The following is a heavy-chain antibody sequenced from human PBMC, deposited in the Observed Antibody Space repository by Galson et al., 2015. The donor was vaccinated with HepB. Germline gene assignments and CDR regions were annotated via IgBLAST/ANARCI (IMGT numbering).Heavy chain of an antibody. CDR3: AKDPLPRHYFARDSDY. Sequence: SLRLSCAASGFRFNTYAMHWVRQTPGKGLEWMAVISYDRSNKYYGDSVEGRFSISRDNSKNTLYLQMNSLRAEDTAVYYCAKDPLPRHYFARDSDYWGQCSLATVSS. D-gene: IGHD3-10*01. CDR1: GFRFNTYA. J-gene: IGHJ4*02. CDR2: ISYDRSNK. V-gene: IGHV3-30*04.